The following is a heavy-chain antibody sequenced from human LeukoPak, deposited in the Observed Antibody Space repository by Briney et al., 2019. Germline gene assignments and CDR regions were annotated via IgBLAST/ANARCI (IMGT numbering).Heavy chain of an antibody. Sequence: PGGSLRLSCAASGFTFSSYAMSWVRQAPGKGLEWVSAISGSGGSTYYADSVKGRFTISRDNSKNTLYLQMNSLRAEDTAVCYCAKDHETYYYDSSGYYYWGQGTLVTVSS. J-gene: IGHJ4*02. CDR2: ISGSGGST. V-gene: IGHV3-23*01. D-gene: IGHD3-22*01. CDR1: GFTFSSYA. CDR3: AKDHETYYYDSSGYYY.